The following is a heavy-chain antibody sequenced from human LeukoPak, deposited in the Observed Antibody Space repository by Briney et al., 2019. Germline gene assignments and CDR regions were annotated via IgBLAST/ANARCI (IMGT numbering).Heavy chain of an antibody. V-gene: IGHV1-2*05. CDR1: GYRFTRYY. Sequence: ASVTLSCKSSGYRFTRYYMHWLGQAPGQGLEWMGMINRNSGGTNYAQKFQGRVTMTRDKSISTAYIKLSRERTDDKVVYYGAGRGYSGYDFYYWGQGTLVTVSS. CDR3: AGRGYSGYDFYY. D-gene: IGHD5-12*01. J-gene: IGHJ4*02. CDR2: INRNSGGT.